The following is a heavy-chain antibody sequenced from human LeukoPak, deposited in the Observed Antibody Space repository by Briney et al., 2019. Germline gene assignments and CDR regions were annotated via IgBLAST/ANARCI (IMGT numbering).Heavy chain of an antibody. Sequence: SETLSLTCAVYGGSFSGYYWSWIRQPPGKGLEWIGEINHRGSTNYNPSLKSRVTISVDTSKNQFSLKLSSVTAADTAVYFCARHGPPHFANSDDYGPYYYYSMDVWGKGTTVTISS. CDR3: ARHGPPHFANSDDYGPYYYYSMDV. D-gene: IGHD4-17*01. J-gene: IGHJ6*03. V-gene: IGHV4-34*01. CDR2: INHRGST. CDR1: GGSFSGYY.